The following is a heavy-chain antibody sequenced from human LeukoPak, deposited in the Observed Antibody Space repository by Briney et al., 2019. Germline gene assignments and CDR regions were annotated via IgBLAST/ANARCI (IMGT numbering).Heavy chain of an antibody. CDR3: ARGRLAAAGPTGRFDP. Sequence: GASVKVSCKASGYTFTGYYMHWVRQAPGQGLEWMGWINPNSGGTNYAQKFQGRVTMTRDTSISTAYMELSRLRSDDTAVYYCARGRLAAAGPTGRFDPWGQGTLVTVSS. V-gene: IGHV1-2*02. D-gene: IGHD6-13*01. CDR1: GYTFTGYY. CDR2: INPNSGGT. J-gene: IGHJ5*02.